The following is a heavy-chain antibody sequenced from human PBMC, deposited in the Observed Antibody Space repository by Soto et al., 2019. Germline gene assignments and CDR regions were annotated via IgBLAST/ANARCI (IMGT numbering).Heavy chain of an antibody. V-gene: IGHV4-59*01. J-gene: IGHJ4*02. CDR1: GGPISSYY. D-gene: IGHD3-22*01. Sequence: SETLSLTCTVSGGPISSYYWSWIRQPPGKGLEWIGYIHYSGSTNYNPSLKSRVTISEDTSKNQFSLKLSSVTAADTAVYYCARAENYYDSSGYYPFGSWGQGTLFTVAS. CDR2: IHYSGST. CDR3: ARAENYYDSSGYYPFGS.